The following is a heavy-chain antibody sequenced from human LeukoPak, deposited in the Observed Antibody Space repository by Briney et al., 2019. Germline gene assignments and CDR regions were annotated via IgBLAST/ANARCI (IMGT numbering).Heavy chain of an antibody. CDR2: ISGSGGST. V-gene: IGHV3-23*01. D-gene: IGHD5-12*01. J-gene: IGHJ6*02. CDR3: AKSSGYGGYYYYGMDV. CDR1: GFTFSSYA. Sequence: GGSLRPSCAASGFTFSSYAMSWVRQAPGKGLEWVSAISGSGGSTYYADSVKGRFTISRDNSKNTLYLQMNSLRAEDTAVYYCAKSSGYGGYYYYGMDVWGQGTTVTVSS.